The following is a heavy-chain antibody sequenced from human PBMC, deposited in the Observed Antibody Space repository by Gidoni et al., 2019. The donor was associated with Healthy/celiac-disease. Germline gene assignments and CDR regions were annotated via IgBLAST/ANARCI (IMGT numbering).Heavy chain of an antibody. J-gene: IGHJ6*02. CDR3: ARGSAGYCSGGSCSPYYYYGMDV. D-gene: IGHD2-15*01. CDR1: GYSFTSYW. CDR2: IYPGDSDT. V-gene: IGHV5-51*01. Sequence: EVQLVQSGAEVKKPGESLTISCKGSGYSFTSYWIGWVRQMPGKGLEWMGIIYPGDSDTRYSPSFQGQVTISADKSISTAYLQWSSLKASDTAMYYCARGSAGYCSGGSCSPYYYYGMDVWGQGTTVTVSS.